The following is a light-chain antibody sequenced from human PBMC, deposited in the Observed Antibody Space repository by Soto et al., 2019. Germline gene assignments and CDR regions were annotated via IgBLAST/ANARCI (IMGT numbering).Light chain of an antibody. V-gene: IGLV7-46*01. CDR3: SLSYSGIRV. Sequence: QAVVTQGPSLTVSPGGTVTLTCGSSTGTVTTRHYPYWFQQKPGQAPRTLIFDTDNKHSWTPARFSGSLLGGKSALTLSGAQPDDEADYYCSLSYSGIRVFGGGTKLTVL. CDR1: TGTVTTRHY. CDR2: DTD. J-gene: IGLJ3*02.